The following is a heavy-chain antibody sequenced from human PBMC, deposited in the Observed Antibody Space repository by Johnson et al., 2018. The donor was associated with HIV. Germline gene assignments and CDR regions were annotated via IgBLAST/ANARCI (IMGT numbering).Heavy chain of an antibody. J-gene: IGHJ3*02. D-gene: IGHD6-13*01. CDR2: IYSGGST. CDR3: AKVIGAAGLDAFDI. V-gene: IGHV3-66*03. Sequence: VQLVESGGGLIQPGGSLRLSCAASGFTVSSNYMSWVRQAPGKGLEWVSVIYSGGSTYYADSVKGRFTISRDNSKNTLYLQMNSLRAEDTAVYYCAKVIGAAGLDAFDIWGQGTMVTVSS. CDR1: GFTVSSNY.